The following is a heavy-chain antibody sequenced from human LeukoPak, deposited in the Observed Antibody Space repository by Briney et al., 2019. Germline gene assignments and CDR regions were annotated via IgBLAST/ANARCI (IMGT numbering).Heavy chain of an antibody. V-gene: IGHV1-69*13. CDR3: ARVGSGYYSNWFDP. CDR2: IIPIFGTA. J-gene: IGHJ5*02. D-gene: IGHD3-22*01. CDR1: GGTFSSYA. Sequence: SVKVSCKASGGTFSSYAISWVRQAPGQGLEWMGGIIPIFGTANYAQRFQGRVTITADESTSTAYMELSSLRSEDTAVYYCARVGSGYYSNWFDPWGQGTLVTVSS.